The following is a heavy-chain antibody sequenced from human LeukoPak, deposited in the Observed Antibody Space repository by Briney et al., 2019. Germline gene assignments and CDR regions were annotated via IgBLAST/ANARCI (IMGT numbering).Heavy chain of an antibody. CDR1: GFTLSSYA. D-gene: IGHD3-10*01. Sequence: GGSLRLSCAASGFTLSSYAMSWVRQAPGKGLEWVSAISGSGGSTYYADSVKGRFTISRDNSKNTLYLQMNSLRAEDTAVYYCATLLLWFGESDYWGQGTLVTVSS. CDR3: ATLLLWFGESDY. CDR2: ISGSGGST. J-gene: IGHJ4*02. V-gene: IGHV3-23*01.